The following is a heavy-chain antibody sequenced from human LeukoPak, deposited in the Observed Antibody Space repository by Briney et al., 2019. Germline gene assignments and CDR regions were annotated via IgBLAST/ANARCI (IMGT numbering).Heavy chain of an antibody. CDR3: ARDLSRTATAYYYYYYMDV. CDR1: GYTCTSYG. V-gene: IGHV1-18*01. J-gene: IGHJ6*03. Sequence: GASVKVSCKASGYTCTSYGISWLRQSPGQGLEWRGWISAYNGNTNYAQKLQGRVTMNTATSPSTAYMELRSLSSDDTAVYYCARDLSRTATAYYYYYYMDVWGKGTTVTVSS. CDR2: ISAYNGNT. D-gene: IGHD5-18*01.